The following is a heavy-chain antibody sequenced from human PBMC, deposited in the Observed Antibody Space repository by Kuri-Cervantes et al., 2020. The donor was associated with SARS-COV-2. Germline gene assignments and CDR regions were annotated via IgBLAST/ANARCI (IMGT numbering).Heavy chain of an antibody. CDR2: IYYSGST. CDR3: ARVMLEVTAFDI. Sequence: GSLRLSCTVSGGSISSSSYYWGWIRQPPGKGLEWIGSIYYSGSTYYSPSLKSRVTISVDTSKNQFSLKLSSVTAADTAVYYCARVMLEVTAFDIWGQGTMVTVSS. J-gene: IGHJ3*02. V-gene: IGHV4-39*01. CDR1: GGSISSSSYY. D-gene: IGHD3-16*01.